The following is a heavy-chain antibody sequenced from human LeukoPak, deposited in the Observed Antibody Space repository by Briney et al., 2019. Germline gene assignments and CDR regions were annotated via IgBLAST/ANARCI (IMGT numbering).Heavy chain of an antibody. D-gene: IGHD3-22*01. CDR3: ARADSSGYYPSWFDP. J-gene: IGHJ5*02. Sequence: GGSLRLSCAASGFTLSDCWMSWVRQAPGKGLEWVAVIWYDGSNKYYADSVKGRFTISRDNSKNTLYLQMNSLRAEDTAVYYCARADSSGYYPSWFDPWGQGTLVTVSS. CDR2: IWYDGSNK. V-gene: IGHV3-33*08. CDR1: GFTLSDCW.